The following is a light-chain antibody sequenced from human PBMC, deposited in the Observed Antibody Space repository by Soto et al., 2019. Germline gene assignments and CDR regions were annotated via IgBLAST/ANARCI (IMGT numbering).Light chain of an antibody. CDR3: QGLNDYPIT. CDR2: AAS. V-gene: IGKV1-9*01. Sequence: DIQLTQSPSFLSASVGDRVTITCRASQGISSYLAWYQQKPGKAPKCLIYAASTLRGAVPSRFSASGSGTEFTLTISSLQPEDFATYYCQGLNDYPITFGQGTRLEIK. CDR1: QGISSY. J-gene: IGKJ5*01.